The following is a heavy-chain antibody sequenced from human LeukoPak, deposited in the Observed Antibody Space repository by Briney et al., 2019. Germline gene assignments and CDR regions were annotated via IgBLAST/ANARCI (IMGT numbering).Heavy chain of an antibody. Sequence: GGSLRLSCAASGFNFRRSWMHWVRQAPGKGLVWVSRINSDGSNTNYADSVKGRFTISRDNAKNTLYLEMNSLRAEDTAVYYCARGGGDKGVDYWGQGTLVTVSS. CDR3: ARGGGDKGVDY. D-gene: IGHD2-21*01. CDR1: GFNFRRSW. CDR2: INSDGSNT. V-gene: IGHV3-74*01. J-gene: IGHJ4*02.